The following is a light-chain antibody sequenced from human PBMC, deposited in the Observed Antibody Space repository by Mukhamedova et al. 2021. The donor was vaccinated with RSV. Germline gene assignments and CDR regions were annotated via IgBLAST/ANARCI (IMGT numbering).Light chain of an antibody. Sequence: SQTVLNNYLAWYQHKPGQAPRLLTYGASTRATAIPDRFNGSGSGTDFTLTISRLEPEDIAVYFCQQYYRSPRTFGQGTKVEVK. CDR2: GAS. CDR1: QTVLNNY. V-gene: IGKV3-20*01. J-gene: IGKJ1*01. CDR3: QQYYRSPRT.